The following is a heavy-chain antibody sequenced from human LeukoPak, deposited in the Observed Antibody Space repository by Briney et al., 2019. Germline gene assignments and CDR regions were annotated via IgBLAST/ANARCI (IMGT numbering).Heavy chain of an antibody. J-gene: IGHJ4*02. CDR2: ISGSGAGT. D-gene: IGHD6-13*01. CDR1: GFTFTNYV. Sequence: GGSLRLSCAASGFTFTNYVMSWVRQAPGKGLEWVSTISGSGAGTYYADSVNGRFTISRDNSKNTLYLQMNSLRAEDTAVYYCAKLASTWYLYYFDYWGQGILVTVSS. V-gene: IGHV3-23*01. CDR3: AKLASTWYLYYFDY.